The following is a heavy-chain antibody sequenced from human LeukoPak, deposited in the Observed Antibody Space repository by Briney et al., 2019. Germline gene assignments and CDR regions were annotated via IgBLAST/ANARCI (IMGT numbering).Heavy chain of an antibody. CDR2: INHSGST. J-gene: IGHJ4*02. V-gene: IGHV4-34*01. CDR3: AREGGDYASEPFDY. CDR1: GGSFSDYY. Sequence: SETLSLTCAVYGGSFSDYYWSWIRQPPGEGLEWIGEINHSGSTNYNPSLKSRVTISIDTSKNQFSLKLSSVTAADTAVYYCAREGGDYASEPFDYWGQGTLVTVSS. D-gene: IGHD4-17*01.